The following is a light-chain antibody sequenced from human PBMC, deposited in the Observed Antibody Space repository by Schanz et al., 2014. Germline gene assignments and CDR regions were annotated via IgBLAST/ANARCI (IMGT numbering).Light chain of an antibody. Sequence: QSALTQPPSASGSPGQSVTISCTGTSSDLGGYNYVSWYQQYPGKAPKLIIYDVSNRPSGVSNRFSGSKSGNTASLTISGLQAEDEADYYCSSYTSSSTLEVFGGGTKLTVL. J-gene: IGLJ2*01. V-gene: IGLV2-14*01. CDR2: DVS. CDR3: SSYTSSSTLEV. CDR1: SSDLGGYNY.